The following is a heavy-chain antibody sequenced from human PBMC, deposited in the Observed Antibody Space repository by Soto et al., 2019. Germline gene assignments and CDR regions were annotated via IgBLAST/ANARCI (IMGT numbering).Heavy chain of an antibody. CDR3: ARSGSGSGWL. CDR1: GGSVSSGHFY. CDR2: IYYSGST. D-gene: IGHD6-19*01. J-gene: IGHJ4*02. V-gene: IGHV4-61*01. Sequence: QVQLQESGPGLVKPSETLSLTCTVSGGSVSSGHFYWSWIRQPPGKGLEWIGYIYYSGSTKYNPSLRSRVTILVDTSKNQFSLKLTSVTAADTAVYYCARSGSGSGWLGGQGTPVTVSS.